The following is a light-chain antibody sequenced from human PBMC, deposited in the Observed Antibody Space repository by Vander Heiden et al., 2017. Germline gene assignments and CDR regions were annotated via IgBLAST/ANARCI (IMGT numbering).Light chain of an antibody. V-gene: IGKV3-15*01. J-gene: IGKJ2*01. Sequence: EIVMTQSPATLSVSPGERATLSCRASQFVSNDLAWYQQKPGLAPRLLMYDASTSATGIPARFSGSGSGIEFTLTINSLQSEDFAVYFCQQYNNWPRTFGQGTKLEIK. CDR1: QFVSND. CDR3: QQYNNWPRT. CDR2: DAS.